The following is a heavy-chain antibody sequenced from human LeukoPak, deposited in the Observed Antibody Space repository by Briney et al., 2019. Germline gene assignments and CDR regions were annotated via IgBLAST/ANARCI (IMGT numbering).Heavy chain of an antibody. CDR1: GFSFISYG. D-gene: IGHD4-17*01. Sequence: GGSLRLSCGASGFSFISYGMPWVRQAPGKGLEWVGVISDDGRNKKYADSVKGRFTISRDNSKDTLYLQMNSLRDEDTAVYYCAKRPSDYGDYVTYFDYWGQGTLVTVSS. V-gene: IGHV3-30*18. J-gene: IGHJ4*02. CDR2: ISDDGRNK. CDR3: AKRPSDYGDYVTYFDY.